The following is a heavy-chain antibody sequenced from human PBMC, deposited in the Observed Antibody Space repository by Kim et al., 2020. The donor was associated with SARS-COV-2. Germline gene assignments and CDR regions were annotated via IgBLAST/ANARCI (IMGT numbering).Heavy chain of an antibody. V-gene: IGHV7-4-1*02. J-gene: IGHJ5*02. CDR1: GYRFSSYA. CDR3: AREGGYSNGWNQATS. Sequence: ASVKVSCKASGYRFSSYAMNWVRQAPGQGLEWMGWLNTNTGNPTYAQGFTGRFVSSLDTSVTTAYLQISSLKADDTAVYYCAREGGYSNGWNQATSWGQGTLVTVSS. D-gene: IGHD6-19*01. CDR2: LNTNTGNP.